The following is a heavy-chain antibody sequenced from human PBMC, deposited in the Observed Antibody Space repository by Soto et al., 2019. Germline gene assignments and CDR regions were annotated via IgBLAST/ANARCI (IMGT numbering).Heavy chain of an antibody. V-gene: IGHV3-23*01. CDR3: AKEGNYYASSGYYQDYFDY. D-gene: IGHD3-22*01. J-gene: IGHJ4*02. CDR1: GFTFSSYA. Sequence: PGGSLRLSCAASGFTFSSYAMSWVRQAPGKGLEWVSAISGSGGSTYYADSVKGRFTISRDNSKNTLYLQMNSLRAEDTAVYYCAKEGNYYASSGYYQDYFDYWGQGTLVTVSS. CDR2: ISGSGGST.